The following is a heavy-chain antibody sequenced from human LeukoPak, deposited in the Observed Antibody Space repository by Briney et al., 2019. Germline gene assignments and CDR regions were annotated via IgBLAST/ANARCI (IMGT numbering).Heavy chain of an antibody. V-gene: IGHV1-8*01. CDR1: GYTFTSCG. J-gene: IGHJ5*02. CDR3: TRGSSGRRET. D-gene: IGHD6-19*01. CDR2: MNPNSGNT. Sequence: ASVKLSCNASGYTFTSCGINWVRQATGQGLEWMGWMNPNSGNTGYGQSFQCRNTMTRDISIGTAYMELSNLTSEDTAIYHCTRGSSGRRETWGQGTLVT.